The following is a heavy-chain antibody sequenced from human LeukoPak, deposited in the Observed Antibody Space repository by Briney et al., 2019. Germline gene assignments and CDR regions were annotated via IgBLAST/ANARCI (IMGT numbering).Heavy chain of an antibody. CDR3: ARGYLRGMDV. Sequence: ASVKVSCKASGYTFTSDYIHWVRQAAGQGLEWMGIINPSGGSTGYAQKFQGRVTMTRDTSTGTVYMDLSSLRSEDTAVYYCARGYLRGMDVWGQGTTVAVSS. CDR2: INPSGGST. D-gene: IGHD1-26*01. CDR1: GYTFTSDY. J-gene: IGHJ6*02. V-gene: IGHV1-46*01.